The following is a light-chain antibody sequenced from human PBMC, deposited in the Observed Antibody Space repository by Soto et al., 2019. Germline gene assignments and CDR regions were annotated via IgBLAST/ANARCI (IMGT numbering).Light chain of an antibody. CDR3: GSYTSSSTRV. J-gene: IGLJ1*01. CDR1: SSDVGAYDY. CDR2: EVS. Sequence: QSALTQPASVSGSPGQSITISCTGTSSDVGAYDYVSWYQQHPDKAPKLMIYEVSNRPSGVSNRFSGSKSVNTATLTISGLQADDEADCHCGSYTSSSTRVFGTGTKVTVL. V-gene: IGLV2-14*03.